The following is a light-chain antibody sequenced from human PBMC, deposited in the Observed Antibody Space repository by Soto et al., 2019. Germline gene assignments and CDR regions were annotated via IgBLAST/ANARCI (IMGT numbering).Light chain of an antibody. J-gene: IGLJ2*01. CDR1: SSDVGAYNY. CDR2: DVS. V-gene: IGLV2-14*03. Sequence: SALTQPASVSGSPGQSITISCTGTSSDVGAYNYVSWYQQYPGKAPKLIIYDVSNRPSGVSDRFSAYKSANTASLTISGLQAEDEAQYYCSSSARTSTLLFGGGTKLTVL. CDR3: SSSARTSTLL.